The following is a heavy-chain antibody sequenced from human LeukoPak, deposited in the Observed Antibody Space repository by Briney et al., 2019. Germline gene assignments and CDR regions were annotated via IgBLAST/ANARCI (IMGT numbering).Heavy chain of an antibody. CDR2: IYSGGST. CDR3: ARVDYGDYGFDY. J-gene: IGHJ4*02. D-gene: IGHD4-17*01. V-gene: IGHV3-66*01. CDR1: GFTLSSYY. Sequence: GGSLRLSCAASGFTLSSYYMIWVRQAPGKGLEWVSVIYSGGSTYYADSVKGRFTISRDNSKNTLYLQMNSLGAEDTAVYYCARVDYGDYGFDYWGQGTLVTVSS.